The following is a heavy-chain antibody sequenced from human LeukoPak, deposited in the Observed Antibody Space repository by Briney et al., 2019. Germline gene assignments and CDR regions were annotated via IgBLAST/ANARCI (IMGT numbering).Heavy chain of an antibody. D-gene: IGHD5-18*01. Sequence: GGSLRLSCAASGFTFSIYAMTWVRQAPGKGLEWVSTLTFSGGSTYYADSVKGRFTISRDNSKSTLYLQMNSLRAEDTAVYYCAKGRSEYSYTSDALNVWGQGTMITVSS. CDR3: AKGRSEYSYTSDALNV. CDR2: LTFSGGST. V-gene: IGHV3-23*01. CDR1: GFTFSIYA. J-gene: IGHJ3*01.